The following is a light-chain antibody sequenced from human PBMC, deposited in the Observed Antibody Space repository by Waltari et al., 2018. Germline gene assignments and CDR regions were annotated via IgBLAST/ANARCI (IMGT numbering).Light chain of an antibody. CDR2: GAS. CDR3: QHYRSLPVT. J-gene: IGKJ1*01. CDR1: QSVSRAL. V-gene: IGKV3-20*01. Sequence: IVLTQSPGPLSLSPGQRATLSCRASQSVSRALAWYQQNPGQAPSLLIYGASHRATGSPDRFSGSGSGTDFSLIISRLAPEDFAVYYCQHYRSLPVTFGQGTKVEI.